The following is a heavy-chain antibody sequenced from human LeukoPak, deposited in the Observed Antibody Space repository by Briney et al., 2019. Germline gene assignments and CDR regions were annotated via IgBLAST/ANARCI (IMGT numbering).Heavy chain of an antibody. CDR1: GLSFSSLW. J-gene: IGHJ6*03. CDR3: ARAHDSSGYRGLGYYYYYMDV. CDR2: IRNKANSYTT. Sequence: GGSLRLSCVASGLSFSSLWMSWVRQAPGKGLEWVGRIRNKANSYTTEYAASVKGRFTISRDDSENSLYLQMNSLRAEDTALYYCARAHDSSGYRGLGYYYYYMDVWGKGTTVTVSS. V-gene: IGHV3-72*01. D-gene: IGHD3-22*01.